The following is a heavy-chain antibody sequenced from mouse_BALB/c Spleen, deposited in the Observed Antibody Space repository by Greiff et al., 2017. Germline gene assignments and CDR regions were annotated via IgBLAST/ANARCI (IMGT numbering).Heavy chain of an antibody. CDR1: GYAFTNYL. D-gene: IGHD2-1*01. CDR2: INPGSGGT. V-gene: IGHV1-54*01. CDR3: ARYGNFSY. J-gene: IGHJ3*01. Sequence: VKLQESGAELVRPGTSVKVSCKASGYAFTNYLIEWVKQRPGQGLEWIGVINPGSGGTNYNEKFKGKATLTADKSSSTAYMQLSSLTSDDSAVYFCARYGNFSYWGQGTLVTVSA.